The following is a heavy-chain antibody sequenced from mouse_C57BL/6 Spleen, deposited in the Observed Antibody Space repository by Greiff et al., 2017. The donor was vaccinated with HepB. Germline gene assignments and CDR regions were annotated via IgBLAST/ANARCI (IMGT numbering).Heavy chain of an antibody. Sequence: EVQLQQSGPELVKPGASVKISCKASGYTFTDYYMNWVKQSHGKSLEWIGDINPNNGGTSYNQKFKGKATLTVDKSSSTAYMELRSLTSEDSAVDYCARYYYVSSYWYFDVWVTGTTVTVSS. J-gene: IGHJ1*03. CDR2: INPNNGGT. CDR3: ARYYYVSSYWYFDV. D-gene: IGHD1-1*01. CDR1: GYTFTDYY. V-gene: IGHV1-26*01.